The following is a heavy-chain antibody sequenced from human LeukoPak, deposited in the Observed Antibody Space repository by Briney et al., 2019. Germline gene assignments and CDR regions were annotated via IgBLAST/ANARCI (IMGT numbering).Heavy chain of an antibody. J-gene: IGHJ4*02. CDR1: GYTFTSYG. V-gene: IGHV1-18*01. Sequence: SVKVSCKASGYTFTSYGISWVRQAPGQGLEWMGWISAYNGNTNYAQKLQGRVTMTTDTSTSTAYMELRSLRSDDTAVYYCARDYYYDSSGYYRAVAPAGFSDYWGQGTLVTVSS. CDR2: ISAYNGNT. D-gene: IGHD3-22*01. CDR3: ARDYYYDSSGYYRAVAPAGFSDY.